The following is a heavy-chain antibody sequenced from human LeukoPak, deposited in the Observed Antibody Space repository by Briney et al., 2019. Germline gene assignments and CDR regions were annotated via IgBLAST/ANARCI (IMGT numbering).Heavy chain of an antibody. J-gene: IGHJ4*02. CDR3: ARVGVFGSSSPFDY. CDR2: INHSGST. CDR1: GGSFSGYY. Sequence: SETLSLTCAVYGGSFSGYYWSWIRQPPGKGLEWIGEINHSGSTNYNPSLKSRVTISVDTSKNQFSLKLSSVTAADTAVYYCARVGVFGSSSPFDYWGQGTLVTVSS. V-gene: IGHV4-34*01. D-gene: IGHD6-13*01.